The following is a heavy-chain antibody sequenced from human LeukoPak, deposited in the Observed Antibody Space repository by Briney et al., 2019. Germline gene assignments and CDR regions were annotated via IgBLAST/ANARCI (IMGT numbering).Heavy chain of an antibody. J-gene: IGHJ4*02. Sequence: QTGGSLRLSCAASGFTFRSYGMHWVRQAPGKGLEWVAFIRYDGSNKYYADSVKGRFTISRDNPKNTLYLQMKSLRAEDTAVYYCAKDRGMITFGGVIADYWGQGTLVTVSS. CDR3: AKDRGMITFGGVIADY. CDR2: IRYDGSNK. V-gene: IGHV3-30*02. CDR1: GFTFRSYG. D-gene: IGHD3-16*02.